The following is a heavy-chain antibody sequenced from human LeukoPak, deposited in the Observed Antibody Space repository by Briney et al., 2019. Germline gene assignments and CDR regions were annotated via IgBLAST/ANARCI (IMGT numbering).Heavy chain of an antibody. D-gene: IGHD3-9*01. CDR1: GFTFSSYA. V-gene: IGHV3-23*01. Sequence: GGSLRLSCAASGFTFSSYAMTWVRQAPGKGLEWVSAMSASGGSTYYADSVKGRFTISRDNDKNSLYLQMNNLRAEDTAVYYCASDKDWAFDYWGQGTLLTVSS. CDR3: ASDKDWAFDY. J-gene: IGHJ4*02. CDR2: MSASGGST.